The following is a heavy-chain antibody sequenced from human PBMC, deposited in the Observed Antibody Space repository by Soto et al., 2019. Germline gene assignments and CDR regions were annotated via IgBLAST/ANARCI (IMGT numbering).Heavy chain of an antibody. CDR2: ISASAGST. CDR3: ARGRYSGTYSALDY. J-gene: IGHJ4*02. V-gene: IGHV3-23*01. Sequence: EVQLLESGGGLVQPGGSLRLPCAASGFTFGSYAMTWVRRAPGKGLEWVSGISASAGSTDYADSVKGRFSISRDNSKNTLNLQMNSLRAEDTAVYYCARGRYSGTYSALDYWGQGTLVTVSS. D-gene: IGHD1-26*01. CDR1: GFTFGSYA.